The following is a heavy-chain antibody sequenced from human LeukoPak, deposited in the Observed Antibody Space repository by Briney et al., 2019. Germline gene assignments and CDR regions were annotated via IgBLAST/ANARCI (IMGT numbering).Heavy chain of an antibody. D-gene: IGHD6-19*01. CDR2: IYYSGST. V-gene: IGHV4-59*01. J-gene: IGHJ4*02. Sequence: SETLSLTCTVSGGSINSYYWIWIRQPPGKGLEWVGYIYYSGSTNYKPSLKRRVTISVDTSKNQFSLKVSAVTAADTAGYYCASSRSSSGWSLIDYWGQGALVTVSS. CDR1: GGSINSYY. CDR3: ASSRSSSGWSLIDY.